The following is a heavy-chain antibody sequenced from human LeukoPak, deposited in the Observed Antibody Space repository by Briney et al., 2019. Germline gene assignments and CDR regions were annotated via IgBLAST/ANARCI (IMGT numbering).Heavy chain of an antibody. V-gene: IGHV1-18*01. J-gene: IGHJ4*02. D-gene: IGHD5-18*01. CDR3: ARDTDTAMPHFDY. CDR2: IRAYNGNT. CDR1: GYTFTSYR. Sequence: ASVKVSCKSTGYTFTSYRISWVGQAPGQGLEWMGWIRAYNGNTNYAQKLQGRVTMSTDTSTSTAYMELRSLRSDDTAVYYCARDTDTAMPHFDYWGQGTLVTVSS.